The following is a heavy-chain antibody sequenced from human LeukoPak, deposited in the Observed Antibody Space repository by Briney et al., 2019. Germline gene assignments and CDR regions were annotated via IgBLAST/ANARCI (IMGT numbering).Heavy chain of an antibody. V-gene: IGHV3-23*05. CDR2: ISYSGTAA. Sequence: GGSLRLSCAASGFTFSSCAMNWLRQAPGKGLEWVSAISYSGTAAYYADSVRGRFTISRDNSKNTLYLQMNSLKAEDTAVYYCAKGGDHLWGNYRYEKLNWFDPWGQGTLITVSS. CDR1: GFTFSSCA. D-gene: IGHD3-16*02. J-gene: IGHJ5*02. CDR3: AKGGDHLWGNYRYEKLNWFDP.